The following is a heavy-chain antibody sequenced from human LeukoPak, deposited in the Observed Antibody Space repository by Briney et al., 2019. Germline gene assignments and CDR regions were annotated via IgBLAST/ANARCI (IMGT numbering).Heavy chain of an antibody. V-gene: IGHV1-2*02. Sequence: ASVKVSCKASGYTFTGYYMHWVRQAPGQGLEWMGWINPNSGGTNYAQKFQGRVTMTRDTSISTAYMELSRLRSDDTAVYYCARESYKPRSGGSCYGYWGQGTLVTVSS. D-gene: IGHD2-15*01. CDR3: ARESYKPRSGGSCYGY. CDR2: INPNSGGT. J-gene: IGHJ4*02. CDR1: GYTFTGYY.